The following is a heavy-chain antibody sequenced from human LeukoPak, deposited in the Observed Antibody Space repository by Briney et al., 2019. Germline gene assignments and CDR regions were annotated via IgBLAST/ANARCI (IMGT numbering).Heavy chain of an antibody. CDR3: AREGRGYSYGYVDY. J-gene: IGHJ4*02. CDR2: ISAYNGNT. V-gene: IGHV1-18*01. D-gene: IGHD5-18*01. Sequence: GASVKVSCKASGYTFTSYGISWVRHAPGQGLELMGWISAYNGNTNYAQKLQGRVTMTTDTSTSTAYMELRSLRSDDTAVYYCAREGRGYSYGYVDYWGQGTLVTVSS. CDR1: GYTFTSYG.